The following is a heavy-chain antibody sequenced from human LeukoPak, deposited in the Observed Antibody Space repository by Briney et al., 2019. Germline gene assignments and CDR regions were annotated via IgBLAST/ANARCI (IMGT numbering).Heavy chain of an antibody. V-gene: IGHV3-23*01. CDR2: ISSSGSST. Sequence: GGSLRLSCAASGFTFSSYAMSWVRQAPGKGLEWVSSISSSGSSTYYADSVKGRFTISRDNSKNTLFLQMNSLRAEDTAVYYCATQRSGWHYFDYWGQGTLVTVSS. D-gene: IGHD6-19*01. CDR1: GFTFSSYA. J-gene: IGHJ4*02. CDR3: ATQRSGWHYFDY.